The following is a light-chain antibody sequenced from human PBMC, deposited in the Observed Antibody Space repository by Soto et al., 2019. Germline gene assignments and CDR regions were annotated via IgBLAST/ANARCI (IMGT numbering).Light chain of an antibody. CDR2: EVS. V-gene: IGLV2-8*01. CDR3: TSYAGSNNFVV. Sequence: QSALTQPPSAPGSPGQSVTISCTGTSSDVGGYNYDSWYQQHPGKAPKLMIYEVSKRPSGVPDRFSGSKSGNTASLTVSGHQAEDEADYYCTSYAGSNNFVVFGGGTKLTVL. J-gene: IGLJ2*01. CDR1: SSDVGGYNY.